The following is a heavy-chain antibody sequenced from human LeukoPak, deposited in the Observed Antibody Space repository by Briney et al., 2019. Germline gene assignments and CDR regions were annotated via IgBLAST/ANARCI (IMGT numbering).Heavy chain of an antibody. Sequence: ASVKVSCKASGYTFTSHGISWVRQAPGQGLEWMGWISTYNGNTNYAQKLQGRVTTTTHTSTSTVYMELRSLRSDDTAVYYCARGLAFTAFDYWGQGTLVTVSS. V-gene: IGHV1-18*01. J-gene: IGHJ4*02. CDR1: GYTFTSHG. CDR3: ARGLAFTAFDY. CDR2: ISTYNGNT. D-gene: IGHD5-18*01.